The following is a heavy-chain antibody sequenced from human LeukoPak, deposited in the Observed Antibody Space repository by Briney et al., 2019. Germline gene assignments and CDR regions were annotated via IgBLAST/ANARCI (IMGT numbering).Heavy chain of an antibody. J-gene: IGHJ4*02. V-gene: IGHV3-7*03. Sequence: GGSLRLSCAASGFTFSLYWMNWVRRAPGKGLEWVANIKQDGSEKNYVDSVKGRFTISRDNAKNSLYLQMNNLRIEDTAMYYCAGGTGFIIKDWGQGTLVTVSS. CDR1: GFTFSLYW. D-gene: IGHD3-9*01. CDR3: AGGTGFIIKD. CDR2: IKQDGSEK.